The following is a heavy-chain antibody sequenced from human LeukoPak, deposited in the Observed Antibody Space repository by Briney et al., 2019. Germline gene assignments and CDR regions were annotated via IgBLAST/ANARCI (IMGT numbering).Heavy chain of an antibody. V-gene: IGHV3-23*01. CDR3: AKVQGQRYYYYYGMDV. D-gene: IGHD5-24*01. CDR1: GFTFSSYA. CDR2: ISGSGGST. J-gene: IGHJ6*02. Sequence: GGSLRLSCAASGFTFSSYAMSWVRQAPGKGLEWVSAISGSGGSTYYADSVKGRLTISRDNSKNTLYLQMNSLRAEDTAVYYCAKVQGQRYYYYYGMDVRGQGTTVTVSS.